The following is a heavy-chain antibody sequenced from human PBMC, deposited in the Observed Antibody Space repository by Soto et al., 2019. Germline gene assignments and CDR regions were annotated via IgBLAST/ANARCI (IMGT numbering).Heavy chain of an antibody. CDR3: AKNQGVELVPLATVDWFDP. CDR2: ISGSGFKK. J-gene: IGHJ5*02. D-gene: IGHD1-26*01. Sequence: GGSLRLSCAASGFIFENLGMSWVRQAPGKGLEWISSISGSGFKKYYADSVKGRFTISRDNSKSTVYLELNNLTAEDTAVYYCAKNQGVELVPLATVDWFDPWGQGSVVTVSS. CDR1: GFIFENLG. V-gene: IGHV3-23*01.